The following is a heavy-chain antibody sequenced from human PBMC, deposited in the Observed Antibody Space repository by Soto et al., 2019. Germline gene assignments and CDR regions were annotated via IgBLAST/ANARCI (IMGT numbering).Heavy chain of an antibody. D-gene: IGHD3-10*01. J-gene: IGHJ4*02. Sequence: GGSLRLSCAASGFTFSSYAMHWVRQAPGKGLEWVAVISYDGSNKYYADSVKGRFTISRDNSKKTMYLQMNSPRAEDTAVYYCARDSDITMLRSTLAYCGQGSLVIVYS. CDR3: ARDSDITMLRSTLAY. V-gene: IGHV3-30-3*01. CDR1: GFTFSSYA. CDR2: ISYDGSNK.